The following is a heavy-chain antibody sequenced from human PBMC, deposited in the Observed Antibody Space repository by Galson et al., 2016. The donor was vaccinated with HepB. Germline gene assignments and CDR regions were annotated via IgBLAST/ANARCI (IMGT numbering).Heavy chain of an antibody. J-gene: IGHJ4*02. CDR1: GFTLSDYY. D-gene: IGHD6-13*01. Sequence: SLRLSCAASGFTLSDYYMSWIRQAPGKGLEWVSYISSSGSTIYYTDSVKGRFTIPRDNAKNSLYLQMNSLRAEDTAVYYCARKGTSSWSIFDYWGQGTLVSVSS. CDR2: ISSSGSTI. CDR3: ARKGTSSWSIFDY. V-gene: IGHV3-11*04.